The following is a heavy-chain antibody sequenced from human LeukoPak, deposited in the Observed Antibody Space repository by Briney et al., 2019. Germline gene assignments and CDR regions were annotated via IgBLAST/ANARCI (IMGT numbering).Heavy chain of an antibody. D-gene: IGHD3-10*01. V-gene: IGHV3-23*01. J-gene: IGHJ5*02. CDR3: AKDPWFGES. CDR1: GFTFSSQG. Sequence: GPLSLSCAASGFTFSSQGMNWVRQAPGKGLEWVSFISGSGDTTYFADTAKGRFTISRDNSKNTLYLQMNSLSAEDTAVYYCAKDPWFGESWGQGTLVTVSS. CDR2: ISGSGDTT.